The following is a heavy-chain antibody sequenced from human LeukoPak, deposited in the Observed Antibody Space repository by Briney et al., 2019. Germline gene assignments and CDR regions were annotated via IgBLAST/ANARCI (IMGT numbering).Heavy chain of an antibody. CDR1: GFTFSSYW. CDR2: INGDGSFT. J-gene: IGHJ4*02. Sequence: PGGSLRLSCAASGFTFSSYWTHWVRQAPGKGLVCVSRINGDGSFTIYADSVKGRFTISRDNAKNTLYLQMNSLRAEDTAVYYCARGLPYDSSGYYPFDYWGQGTLVTVSS. V-gene: IGHV3-74*01. D-gene: IGHD3-22*01. CDR3: ARGLPYDSSGYYPFDY.